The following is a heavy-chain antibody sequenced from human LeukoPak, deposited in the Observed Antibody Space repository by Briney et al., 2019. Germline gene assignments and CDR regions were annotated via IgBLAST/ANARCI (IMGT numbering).Heavy chain of an antibody. CDR2: ISYDGSNK. CDR3: ARVETAMVNYFDY. V-gene: IGHV3-30-3*01. D-gene: IGHD5-18*01. J-gene: IGHJ4*02. CDR1: GFTFSRSA. Sequence: GGSLRLSCAASGFTFSRSAMHWVRQAPGKGLEWVAVISYDGSNKYYADSVKGRFTISRDNSKNTLYLQMNSLRAEDTAVYYCARVETAMVNYFDYWGQGTLVTVSS.